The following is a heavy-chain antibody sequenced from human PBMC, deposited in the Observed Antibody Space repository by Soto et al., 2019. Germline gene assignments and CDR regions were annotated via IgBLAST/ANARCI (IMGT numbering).Heavy chain of an antibody. CDR3: AHKGRVYDFWGGSSFDY. CDR1: GFSLNTSGVG. D-gene: IGHD3-3*01. V-gene: IGHV2-5*01. CDR2: TYWNDDR. J-gene: IGHJ4*02. Sequence: QITSKASGPTLVKPTQTLTLTCTFSGFSLNTSGVGVGWIRQPPGNALEGLALTYWNDDRRDSPSLKSRLTITKDTSKNQVVPTMTDMDPVDTATYYCAHKGRVYDFWGGSSFDYWGQGTLVTVSS.